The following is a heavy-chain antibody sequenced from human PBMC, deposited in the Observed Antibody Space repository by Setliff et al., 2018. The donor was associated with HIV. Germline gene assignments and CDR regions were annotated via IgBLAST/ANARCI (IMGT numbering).Heavy chain of an antibody. CDR2: IKQDGREK. D-gene: IGHD2-21*01. J-gene: IGHJ4*02. V-gene: IGHV3-7*01. CDR3: ASPYFVVY. CDR1: GFTFSNAW. Sequence: GGSLRLSCAASGFTFSNAWMNWVRQAPGKGLEWVANIKQDGREKYYVDSVKGRFTISRDNAKNSLYLQMNSLRAEDTAVYYCASPYFVVYWGQGTLVTVSS.